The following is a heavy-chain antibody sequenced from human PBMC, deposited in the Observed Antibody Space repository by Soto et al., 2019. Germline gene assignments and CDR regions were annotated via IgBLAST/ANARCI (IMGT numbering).Heavy chain of an antibody. CDR3: MRAQASGDFFGMSV. CDR2: IYKTGET. CDR1: SGSVSAGMKF. Sequence: SETLSLTCTVSSGSVSAGMKFWGWVRQPPGKALEFIGYIYKTGETLINSSLKSRVTLSMETSKNQFSLTLSSVTAADTAVYFCMRAQASGDFFGMSVWGPGTKVTVYS. V-gene: IGHV4-61*01. D-gene: IGHD2-21*01. J-gene: IGHJ6*02.